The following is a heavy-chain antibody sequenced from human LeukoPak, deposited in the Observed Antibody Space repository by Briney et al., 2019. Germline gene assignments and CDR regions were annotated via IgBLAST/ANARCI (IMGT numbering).Heavy chain of an antibody. CDR3: ARFSGSSNFDY. CDR1: GYTFSGYF. D-gene: IGHD1-26*01. J-gene: IGHJ4*02. V-gene: IGHV1-2*02. CDR2: IYPNSGGT. Sequence: EASVKVSCRAPGYTFSGYFMHWVRQAPGQGLEWMGWIYPNSGGTKYAQKLQGRVTMTRDTSISTIYMELSSLRSDDTAVYYRARFSGSSNFDYWGQGTLVTVPS.